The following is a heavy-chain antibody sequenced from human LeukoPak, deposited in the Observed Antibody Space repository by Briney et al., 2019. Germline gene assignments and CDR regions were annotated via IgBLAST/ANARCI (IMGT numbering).Heavy chain of an antibody. V-gene: IGHV3-7*01. Sequence: PGGSLRLSCAASGFTFSSYWMSWVRQAPGKGLERVANIKQDGSEKYYVDSVKGRFTISRDNAKNSLYLQMNSLRAEDTAVYYCARDGWDYGDYEVPFFDYWGQGTLVTVSS. CDR3: ARDGWDYGDYEVPFFDY. D-gene: IGHD4-17*01. CDR1: GFTFSSYW. J-gene: IGHJ4*02. CDR2: IKQDGSEK.